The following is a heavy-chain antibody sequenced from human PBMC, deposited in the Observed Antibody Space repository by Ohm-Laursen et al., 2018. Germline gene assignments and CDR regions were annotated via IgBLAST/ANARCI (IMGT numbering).Heavy chain of an antibody. CDR2: ISGSGGST. Sequence: SLRLSCAATGFTFSSYAMSWVRQAPGKGLEWVSAISGSGGSTYYADSVKGRFTISRDNSKNTLYLQMNSLRAEDTAVYYCAKGRKGLVVVGADYWGQGTLVTVSS. D-gene: IGHD3-22*01. CDR1: GFTFSSYA. CDR3: AKGRKGLVVVGADY. J-gene: IGHJ4*02. V-gene: IGHV3-23*01.